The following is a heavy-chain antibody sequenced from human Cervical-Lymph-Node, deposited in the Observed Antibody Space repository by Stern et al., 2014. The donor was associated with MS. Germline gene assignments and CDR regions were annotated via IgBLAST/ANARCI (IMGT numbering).Heavy chain of an antibody. J-gene: IGHJ4*02. CDR1: GGSVSSAGYY. CDR3: ARDSDYGASY. CDR2: IYYSGRT. V-gene: IGHV4-31*11. Sequence: QVQLQESGPGLVKPSQTLSLTCAVSGGSVSSAGYYWSWIRTHPGQGLEWIGYIYYSGRTYYNPSLKSRLSISLDMSENHFSLKLSSVTAADTAVYYCARDSDYGASYWGQGILVTVSS. D-gene: IGHD4-17*01.